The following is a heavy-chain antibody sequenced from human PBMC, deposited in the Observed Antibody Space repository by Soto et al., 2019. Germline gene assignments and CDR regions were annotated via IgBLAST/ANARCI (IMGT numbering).Heavy chain of an antibody. CDR1: RGSFSSYG. D-gene: IGHD3-10*01. V-gene: IGHV1-69*18. CDR3: STAGSRDINRGVFDI. J-gene: IGHJ3*02. CDR2: IIPVFGTP. Sequence: QMQVVQSGAELKKPGSSVKVSCKASRGSFSSYGIVWVRQAPGQGLEWMGRIIPVFGTPNYAERLQGRVTMIVDASRTTAYMELSGLRSEDTALYYCSTAGSRDINRGVFDIWGQGTMVIVFS.